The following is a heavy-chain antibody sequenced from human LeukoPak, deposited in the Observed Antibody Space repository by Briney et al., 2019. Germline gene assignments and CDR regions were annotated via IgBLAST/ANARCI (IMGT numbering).Heavy chain of an antibody. CDR2: LNPHSGNT. Sequence: GASVKVSCKASGYTFTGYYMHWVRQAPGQGLEWMGWLNPHSGNTGYAERFQGRVTFTRDTSISTAYMELRGLGSNDTAVYYCARGRSYGDSPLGWWGQGTLVTVSS. CDR1: GYTFTGYY. V-gene: IGHV1-8*03. J-gene: IGHJ4*01. CDR3: ARGRSYGDSPLGW. D-gene: IGHD4-17*01.